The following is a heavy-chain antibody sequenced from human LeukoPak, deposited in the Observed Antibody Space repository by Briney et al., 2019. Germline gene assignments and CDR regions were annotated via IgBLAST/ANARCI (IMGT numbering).Heavy chain of an antibody. J-gene: IGHJ5*02. Sequence: ASVKVSCKASGYTFTSYGISWVRQAPGQGLEWMGWISAYNGNTNYAQKLQGRVTMTTDTSTSTAYMELRSLRSDDTAVYYCARAKVGYDFWSGYFAWGQGTLVTVSS. CDR2: ISAYNGNT. V-gene: IGHV1-18*01. CDR1: GYTFTSYG. D-gene: IGHD3-3*01. CDR3: ARAKVGYDFWSGYFA.